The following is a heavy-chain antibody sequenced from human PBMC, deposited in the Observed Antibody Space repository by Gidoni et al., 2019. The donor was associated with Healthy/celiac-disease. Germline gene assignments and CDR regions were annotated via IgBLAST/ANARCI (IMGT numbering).Heavy chain of an antibody. CDR1: GGTFSSSA. V-gene: IGHV1-69*01. CDR2: IIPIFGTA. Sequence: QVQRVQSGAEVKKPGSSVKVSCKASGGTFSSSAISWVRQAPGQGLEWMGGIIPIFGTANYAQKFQVRVTITADESTSTAYMELSSLRSEDTAVYYCASATSLGIVVVITSYYYYGMDVWGQGTTVTVSS. J-gene: IGHJ6*02. CDR3: ASATSLGIVVVITSYYYYGMDV. D-gene: IGHD3-22*01.